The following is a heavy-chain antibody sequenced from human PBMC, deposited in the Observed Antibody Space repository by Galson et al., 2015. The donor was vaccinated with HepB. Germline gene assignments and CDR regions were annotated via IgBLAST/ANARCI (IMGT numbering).Heavy chain of an antibody. V-gene: IGHV3-48*01. CDR2: RSSSAI. J-gene: IGHJ6*03. Sequence: RSSSAIYYADSVKGRFTISRDNAKNSLYLQMNSLRVEDTAVYYCARSRFAFWSGHYYYMDVWGKGTTVTVSS. D-gene: IGHD3-3*01. CDR3: ARSRFAFWSGHYYYMDV.